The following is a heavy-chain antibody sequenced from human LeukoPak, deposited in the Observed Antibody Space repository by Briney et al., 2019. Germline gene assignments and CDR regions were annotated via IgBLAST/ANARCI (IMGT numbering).Heavy chain of an antibody. CDR1: GGTFSSYA. J-gene: IGHJ4*02. D-gene: IGHD2-2*01. Sequence: GSSVKVSCKASGGTFSSYAISWVRQAPGQGLEWMGGIIPTFGTANYAQKFQGRVTITADESTSTAYMELSSLRSEDTAVYYCARTSDCSSTSCYPNFDYWGQGTLVTVSS. V-gene: IGHV1-69*01. CDR2: IIPTFGTA. CDR3: ARTSDCSSTSCYPNFDY.